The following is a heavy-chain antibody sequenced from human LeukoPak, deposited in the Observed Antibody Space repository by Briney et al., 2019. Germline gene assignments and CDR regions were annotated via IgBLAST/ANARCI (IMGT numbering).Heavy chain of an antibody. CDR2: IRSKTYGGTI. V-gene: IGHV3-49*04. CDR1: GFAFSTYS. CDR3: TNHPLDNWNGGGAFDI. Sequence: PGGSLRLSCTASGFAFSTYSMNWVRQAPGKGLEWVGFIRSKTYGGTIEYAASVKGRFTISRDDSNSIAYLQLNSLKTEDTAMYYCTNHPLDNWNGGGAFDIWGQGTMVTVSS. D-gene: IGHD1-20*01. J-gene: IGHJ3*02.